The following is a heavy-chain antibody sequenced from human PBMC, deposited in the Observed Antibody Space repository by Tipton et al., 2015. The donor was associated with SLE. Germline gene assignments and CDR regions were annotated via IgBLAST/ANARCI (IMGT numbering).Heavy chain of an antibody. CDR1: GDSFANYW. V-gene: IGHV5-51*03. J-gene: IGHJ4*02. CDR2: IYPDDSDT. CDR3: ARLNWDAIKTFDY. Sequence: QLVQSGAEVKQPGESLKISCKESGDSFANYWIAWVRQKPGKGLEWMGIIYPDDSDTRYSPSFQGHVTISVDKSTRTAYLQWSSLTASDTAMYYCARLNWDAIKTFDYWGQGSLVTVSS. D-gene: IGHD1-1*01.